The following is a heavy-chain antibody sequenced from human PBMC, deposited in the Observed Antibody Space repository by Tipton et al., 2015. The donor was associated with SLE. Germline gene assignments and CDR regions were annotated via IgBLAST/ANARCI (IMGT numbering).Heavy chain of an antibody. D-gene: IGHD3-22*01. J-gene: IGHJ2*01. CDR1: GYSISSGYY. Sequence: TLSLTCAVSGYSISSGYYWGWIRQPPGKGLEWIGEINHIGSTNYNPSLKSRVTISVDTSKNQFSLKLSSVTAADTAVYYCARGSTYYYDSTGFDLWGRGTLVTVSS. CDR2: INHIGST. CDR3: ARGSTYYYDSTGFDL. V-gene: IGHV4-38-2*01.